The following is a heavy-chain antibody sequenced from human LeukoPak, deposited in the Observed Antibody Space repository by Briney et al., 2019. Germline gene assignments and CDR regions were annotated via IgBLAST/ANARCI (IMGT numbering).Heavy chain of an antibody. CDR1: GFTFSTYA. CDR3: ARGGHAFNPFYC. CDR2: IKGGGGDP. Sequence: GGSLRLSCAASGFTFSTYAMGWVRQPPGKGLEWVSSIKGGGGDPFYADSVRGRFTISRDNSKNTLYLQLNSLRAEDTAVYFCARGGHAFNPFYCWGQGDLVTVSS. V-gene: IGHV3-23*01. J-gene: IGHJ4*02. D-gene: IGHD2-2*01.